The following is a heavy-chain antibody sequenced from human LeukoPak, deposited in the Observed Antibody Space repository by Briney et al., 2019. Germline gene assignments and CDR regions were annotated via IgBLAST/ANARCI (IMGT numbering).Heavy chain of an antibody. J-gene: IGHJ4*02. Sequence: PGGSLRLSCAASGFTFSSYPMHWVRQAPGKGLGWVADIRHDGGNKFYTDSVKGRFTISRDCAKNTLYLQMDSLRAEDTAVYYCARDCKRGAPGYLDQWGQGTLVTVSS. D-gene: IGHD3-10*01. V-gene: IGHV3-30*04. CDR2: IRHDGGNK. CDR1: GFTFSSYP. CDR3: ARDCKRGAPGYLDQ.